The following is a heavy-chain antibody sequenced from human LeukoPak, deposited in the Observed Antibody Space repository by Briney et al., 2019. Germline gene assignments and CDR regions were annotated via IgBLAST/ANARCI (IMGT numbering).Heavy chain of an antibody. CDR3: ARESIPLDY. J-gene: IGHJ4*02. CDR1: GFTSRSYS. CDR2: ISSTGSTI. Sequence: QSGGSLRLSCAASGFTSRSYSMNWVRQAPGKGLEWISYISSTGSTIYYADSVKGRFTISRDNAKNSLYLQMNSLRDEDTAVYYCARESIPLDYWGQGILVTVSS. V-gene: IGHV3-48*02. D-gene: IGHD2-21*01.